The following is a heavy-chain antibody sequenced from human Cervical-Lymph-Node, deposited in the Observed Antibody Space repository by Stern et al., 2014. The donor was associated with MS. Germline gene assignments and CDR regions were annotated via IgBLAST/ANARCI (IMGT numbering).Heavy chain of an antibody. D-gene: IGHD3-9*01. CDR1: GGSFSGYY. V-gene: IGHV4-34*01. CDR3: ARGGYDILTGYHNWFDP. J-gene: IGHJ5*02. CDR2: INHSVST. Sequence: QVQLQQWGAGLLKPSETLSLTCAVYGGSFSGYYWSWIRQPPGKGLEWIGEINHSVSTNCNPSRKNRFTISVATSKNQFSLKLSSVTAADTAVYYCARGGYDILTGYHNWFDPWGQGTLVTVSS.